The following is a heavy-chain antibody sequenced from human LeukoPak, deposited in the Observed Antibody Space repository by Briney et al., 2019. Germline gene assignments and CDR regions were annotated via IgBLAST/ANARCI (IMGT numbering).Heavy chain of an antibody. CDR2: IIPIFGTA. J-gene: IGHJ6*04. D-gene: IGHD3-10*01. V-gene: IGHV1-69*13. CDR1: RGTLTIYT. CDR3: ARGGSTLSEAAMVRGVITDYYYGMGV. Sequence: ASVKVSSKASRGTLTIYTISWVRQAPGQGLESMGGIIPIFGTANSAQNFQGRVTITADESTSTAYMELSSLRSEDTAVYYCARGGSTLSEAAMVRGVITDYYYGMGVWGKGTTVTVSS.